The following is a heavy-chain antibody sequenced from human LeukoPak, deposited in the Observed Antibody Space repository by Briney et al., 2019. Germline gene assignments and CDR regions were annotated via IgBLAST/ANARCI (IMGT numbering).Heavy chain of an antibody. V-gene: IGHV1-2*02. J-gene: IGHJ5*02. Sequence: ASVKVSCKASGYTFTAYFIHWVRQAPGQGLEWMGRITPIINSAKYAQKFRDRLTITADTITVTAYMELSSLTPDDTAVYYCTRVNLRGSQYNWFDPWGQGTRVIVSS. CDR3: TRVNLRGSQYNWFDP. D-gene: IGHD1-26*01. CDR2: ITPIINSA. CDR1: GYTFTAYF.